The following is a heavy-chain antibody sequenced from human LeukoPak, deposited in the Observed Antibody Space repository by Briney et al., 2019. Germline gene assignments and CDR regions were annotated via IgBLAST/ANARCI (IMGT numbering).Heavy chain of an antibody. CDR1: GFTFSGHY. CDR2: IRNKANSYTT. D-gene: IGHD6-13*01. V-gene: IGHV3-72*01. J-gene: IGHJ4*02. CDR3: AISSSSGFTLFDY. Sequence: GGSLRLSCAVSGFTFSGHYMDWVRQAPGKGLEWVGRIRNKANSYTTEYAASVKGRFTISRDDSKNSVFLQMNNLKTEDSAVYYCAISSSSGFTLFDYWGQGILVIVSS.